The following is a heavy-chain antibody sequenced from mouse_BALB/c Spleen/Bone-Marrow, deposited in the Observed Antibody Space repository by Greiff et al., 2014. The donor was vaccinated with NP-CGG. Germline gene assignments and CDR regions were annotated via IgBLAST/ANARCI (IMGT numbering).Heavy chain of an antibody. V-gene: IGHV1-77*01. CDR1: GYTFTDYV. CDR3: ARGLGLPFYAMDY. D-gene: IGHD3-1*01. CDR2: IYPGSGST. Sequence: VQLQQSGPELVKPGASVKMSCKASGYTFTDYVISWVKQRTGQGLEWIGEIYPGSGSTYYNEKFKGRATLTADKSSNTAYMQLSSLTSEDSVVYFCARGLGLPFYAMDYWGQGTSVTVSS. J-gene: IGHJ4*01.